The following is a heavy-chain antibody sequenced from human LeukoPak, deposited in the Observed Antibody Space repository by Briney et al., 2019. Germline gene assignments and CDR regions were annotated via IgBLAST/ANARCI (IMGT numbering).Heavy chain of an antibody. Sequence: GGSLRLSCAASGFTFSIYSMNWVRQAPGKGLEWVSSISSSSSGYIYYADSVKGRFTISRDNAKNSLYLQMNSLRAEDTAVYYWARVGANNPDYWGQGTLVTVSS. CDR1: GFTFSIYS. J-gene: IGHJ4*02. V-gene: IGHV3-21*01. CDR2: ISSSSSGYI. D-gene: IGHD3-16*01. CDR3: ARVGANNPDY.